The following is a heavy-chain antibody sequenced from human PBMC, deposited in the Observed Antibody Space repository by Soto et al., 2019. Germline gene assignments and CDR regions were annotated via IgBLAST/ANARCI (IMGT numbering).Heavy chain of an antibody. CDR3: AHSSYDFWSGYSVFDY. Sequence: QITLKESGPTLVKPTQTLTLTCTFSGFSLSTSGVGVGWIRQPPGKALEWLALIYWDDDKRYSPSLKSRLTIPKDTSKNQVVLTMTNMDPVDTATYYCAHSSYDFWSGYSVFDYWGQGTLVTVSS. CDR1: GFSLSTSGVG. V-gene: IGHV2-5*02. CDR2: IYWDDDK. D-gene: IGHD3-3*01. J-gene: IGHJ4*02.